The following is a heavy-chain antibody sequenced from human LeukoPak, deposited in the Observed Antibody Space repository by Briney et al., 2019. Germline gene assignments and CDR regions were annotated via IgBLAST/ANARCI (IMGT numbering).Heavy chain of an antibody. D-gene: IGHD6-13*01. V-gene: IGHV1-8*01. CDR2: MNPNSGNT. CDR3: ARGEASSSCYGY. J-gene: IGHJ4*02. Sequence: ASVKVSCKASGYTFTSYDINWVRQATGQGLEWMGWMNPNSGNTGFAQKFQGRVTMTRNTSISTAYMELRSLRSEDTAVYFCARGEASSSCYGYWGQGTLVTVPS. CDR1: GYTFTSYD.